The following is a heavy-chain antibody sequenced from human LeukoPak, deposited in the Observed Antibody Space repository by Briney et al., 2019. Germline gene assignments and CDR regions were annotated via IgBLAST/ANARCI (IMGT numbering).Heavy chain of an antibody. V-gene: IGHV3-23*01. CDR2: ISGSGGST. J-gene: IGHJ6*03. CDR3: AKYIGSSKSNYYYYMDV. D-gene: IGHD6-13*01. CDR1: GFTFSSYA. Sequence: GGSLRLSCAASGFTFSSYAMSWVRQAPGKGLEWVSAISGSGGSTYYADSVKGRFTISRDNSKNTLYLQMNSLRAEDTAVYYCAKYIGSSKSNYYYYMDVWGKGTTVTVSS.